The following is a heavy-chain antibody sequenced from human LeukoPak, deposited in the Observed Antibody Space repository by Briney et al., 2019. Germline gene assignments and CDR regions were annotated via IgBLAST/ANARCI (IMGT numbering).Heavy chain of an antibody. Sequence: PSETLSLTCTVSGGSISGYYWSWMRQPPGKGLEWIGYIYYGGSTNYNPSLKSRVSMSVDTSKNQFSLNLSSVTAADTAVYHCARLLAGCPGGRCRAHFDYWGQGTLVTVSS. J-gene: IGHJ4*02. CDR3: ARLLAGCPGGRCRAHFDY. D-gene: IGHD2-15*01. CDR1: GGSISGYY. V-gene: IGHV4-59*01. CDR2: IYYGGST.